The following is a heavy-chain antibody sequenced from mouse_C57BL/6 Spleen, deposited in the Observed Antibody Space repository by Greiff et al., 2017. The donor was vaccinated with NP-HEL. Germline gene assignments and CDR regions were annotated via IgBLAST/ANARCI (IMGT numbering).Heavy chain of an antibody. CDR1: GFTFSDYG. J-gene: IGHJ3*01. CDR2: ISSGSSTI. V-gene: IGHV5-17*01. CDR3: ARSGNYPAWCAY. Sequence: EVQLVESGGGLVKPGGSLKLSCAASGFTFSDYGMHWVRQAPEKGLEWVAYISSGSSTIYYADTVKGRFTISRDNAKNTLFLQMTSLRSEDTAMYYCARSGNYPAWCAYWGQGTLVTVSA. D-gene: IGHD2-1*01.